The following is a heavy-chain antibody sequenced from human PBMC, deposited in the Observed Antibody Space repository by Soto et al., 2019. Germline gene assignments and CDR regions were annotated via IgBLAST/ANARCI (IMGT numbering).Heavy chain of an antibody. CDR2: ISAYNGNT. D-gene: IGHD3-3*01. CDR3: ARDPNTIFGVVPRSAFDI. Sequence: ASVKVSCKASGYTFTSYGISWVRQAPGQGLEWMGWISAYNGNTNYAQKLQGRVTMTTDTSTSTAYMELRSLRSDDTAVYYCARDPNTIFGVVPRSAFDIWGQGTMVTVS. CDR1: GYTFTSYG. V-gene: IGHV1-18*01. J-gene: IGHJ3*02.